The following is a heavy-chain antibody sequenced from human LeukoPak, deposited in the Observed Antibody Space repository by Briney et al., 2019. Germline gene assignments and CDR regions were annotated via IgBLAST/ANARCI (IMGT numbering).Heavy chain of an antibody. V-gene: IGHV3-53*01. CDR2: IYSGGST. Sequence: PGGSLRLSCAASGFTVSSNYMSWVRQAPGKGLEWVSVIYSGGSTYYADSVKGRFTISRDNSKSTLYLQMNSLRAEDTAVYYCARVTGAVALDYWGQGTLVTVSS. CDR1: GFTVSSNY. CDR3: ARVTGAVALDY. J-gene: IGHJ4*02. D-gene: IGHD6-19*01.